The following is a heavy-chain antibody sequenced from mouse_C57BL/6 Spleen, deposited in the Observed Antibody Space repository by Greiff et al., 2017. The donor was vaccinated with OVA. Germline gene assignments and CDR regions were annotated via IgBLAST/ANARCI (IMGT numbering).Heavy chain of an antibody. D-gene: IGHD3-2*02. CDR1: GFTFSDYG. CDR3: ARGQLRLFDY. V-gene: IGHV5-17*01. J-gene: IGHJ2*01. CDR2: ISSGSSTI. Sequence: EVQRVESGGGLVKPGGSLKLSCAASGFTFSDYGMHWVRQAPEKGLEWVAYISSGSSTIYYADKVKGRFTISRDNAKNNLFLQLTSLRSEDTAMYYCARGQLRLFDYWGQGTTLTVSA.